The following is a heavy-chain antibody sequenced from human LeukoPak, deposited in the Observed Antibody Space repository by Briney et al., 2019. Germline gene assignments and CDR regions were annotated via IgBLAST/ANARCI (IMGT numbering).Heavy chain of an antibody. V-gene: IGHV1-46*01. D-gene: IGHD5-18*01. CDR1: GYTFTSYD. Sequence: GASVKVSCKASGYTFTSYDINWVRQAPGQGLEWMGIINPSGGSTSYAQKFQGRVTMTRDMSTSTVYMELSSLRSEDTAVYYCARISDSYGYPLSAPLDYWGQGTLVTVSS. J-gene: IGHJ4*02. CDR2: INPSGGST. CDR3: ARISDSYGYPLSAPLDY.